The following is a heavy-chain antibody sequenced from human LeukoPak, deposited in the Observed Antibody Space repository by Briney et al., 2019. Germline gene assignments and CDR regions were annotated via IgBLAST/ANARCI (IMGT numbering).Heavy chain of an antibody. V-gene: IGHV1-18*01. Sequence: ASVKLSCTASVYTFTSYGISWVRQAPAQGLEWMGWISAYNGNTNDAQTPQGRVTMTTDTSTSTAYMELRSLRSDDTAVYYCARVRRLGDGDYSDYWGQGTLVTVSS. CDR1: VYTFTSYG. D-gene: IGHD3-10*01. CDR3: ARVRRLGDGDYSDY. J-gene: IGHJ4*02. CDR2: ISAYNGNT.